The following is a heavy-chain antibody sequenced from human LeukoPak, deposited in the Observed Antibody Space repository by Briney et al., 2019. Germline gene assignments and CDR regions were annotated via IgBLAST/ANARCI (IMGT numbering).Heavy chain of an antibody. CDR1: GGSISSYY. D-gene: IGHD3-10*01. V-gene: IGHV4-59*01. J-gene: IGHJ5*02. CDR2: IYYSGST. Sequence: SETLSLTCTVSGGSISSYYWSWIRQPPGKGLEWIGYIYYSGSTNYNPSLKSRVTISVGTSKNQFSLKLSSVTAADTAVYYCARMVGWFDPWGQGTLVTVSS. CDR3: ARMVGWFDP.